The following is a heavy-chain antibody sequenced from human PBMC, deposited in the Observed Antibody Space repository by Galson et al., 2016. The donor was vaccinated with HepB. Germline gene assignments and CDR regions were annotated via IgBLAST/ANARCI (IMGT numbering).Heavy chain of an antibody. CDR1: GFTFSSYS. V-gene: IGHV3-21*01. D-gene: IGHD2-21*02. CDR2: ISSSSSYK. J-gene: IGHJ5*02. CDR3: ARDPGPYSYCGGDCSNWFDP. Sequence: SLRLSCAASGFTFSSYSMNWVRQAPGKELEWVSSISSSSSYKYYADSVKGRFTISRDNAKNSLYLQMNSLRVEDTAVYYCARDPGPYSYCGGDCSNWFDPWGQGTLVTVSS.